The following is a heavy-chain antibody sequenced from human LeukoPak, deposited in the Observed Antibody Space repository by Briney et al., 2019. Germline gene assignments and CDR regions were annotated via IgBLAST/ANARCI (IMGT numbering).Heavy chain of an antibody. Sequence: GGSLRLSCAASGFTFSSFGMHWVRQAPGKGLEWVAFMQYDGSNKYYADFVKGRFTISRDNAKNSLYLQMNSLRAEDTAVYYCARTGVDCSSTSCYSYNWFDPWGQGTLVTVSS. D-gene: IGHD2-2*01. V-gene: IGHV3-30*02. CDR3: ARTGVDCSSTSCYSYNWFDP. CDR1: GFTFSSFG. CDR2: MQYDGSNK. J-gene: IGHJ5*02.